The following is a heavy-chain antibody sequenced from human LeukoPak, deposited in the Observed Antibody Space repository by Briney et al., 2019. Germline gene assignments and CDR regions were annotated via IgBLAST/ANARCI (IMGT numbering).Heavy chain of an antibody. V-gene: IGHV5-51*01. CDR1: GYSFTSYW. Sequence: PGESLKISCKGSGYSFTSYWIGWVRQMPGKGLEWMGIIYPGDSDTRYSPSFQGQVTISADKSISTAYLQWSSLKASDTAMYYCARHAVQLERRKPTGTYYYYGMDVWGQGTTVTVSS. J-gene: IGHJ6*02. CDR3: ARHAVQLERRKPTGTYYYYGMDV. D-gene: IGHD1-1*01. CDR2: IYPGDSDT.